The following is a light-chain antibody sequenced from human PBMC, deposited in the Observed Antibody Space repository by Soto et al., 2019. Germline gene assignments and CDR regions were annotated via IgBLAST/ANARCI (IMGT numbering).Light chain of an antibody. CDR1: QTASSSH. V-gene: IGKV3-20*01. CDR2: DAS. J-gene: IGKJ2*01. Sequence: IVLTQSPGALSLSPGERPTLSCRASQTASSSHLAWYQQKPGQAPRLLIYDASSRATGISDRFSGSGPGTDFTLTISRLESEDFAVYYCQQYGRSPYTFGQGTKVDI. CDR3: QQYGRSPYT.